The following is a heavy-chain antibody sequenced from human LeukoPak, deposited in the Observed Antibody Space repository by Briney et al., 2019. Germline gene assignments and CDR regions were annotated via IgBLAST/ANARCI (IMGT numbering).Heavy chain of an antibody. J-gene: IGHJ3*02. CDR2: IISIFGTA. CDR3: ARDMVRGVNDAFDI. D-gene: IGHD3-10*01. Sequence: SVKVSCKASGGTFSSYTISWVRQAPGQGLEWMGGIISIFGTANYAQKFQGRVTITADESTSTAYMELSSLRSEDTAVYYCARDMVRGVNDAFDIWGQGTMVTVSS. V-gene: IGHV1-69*01. CDR1: GGTFSSYT.